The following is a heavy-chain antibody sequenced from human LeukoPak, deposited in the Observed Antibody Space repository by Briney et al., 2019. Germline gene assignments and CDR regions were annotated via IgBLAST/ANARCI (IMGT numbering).Heavy chain of an antibody. V-gene: IGHV4-34*01. CDR1: GGSFSGYY. D-gene: IGHD3-22*01. J-gene: IGHJ4*02. CDR3: ASAPLDDSSGYYFFAGDY. CDR2: INHSGST. Sequence: TSETLSLTCAVYGGSFSGYYWSWIRQPPGKGLEWIGEINHSGSTNYNPSLKSRVTISVDTSKNQFSLKLSSVTAADTAVYYCASAPLDDSSGYYFFAGDYWGQGTLVTVSS.